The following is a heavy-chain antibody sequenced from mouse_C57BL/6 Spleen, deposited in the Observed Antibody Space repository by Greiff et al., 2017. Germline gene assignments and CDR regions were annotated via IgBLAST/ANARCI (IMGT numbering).Heavy chain of an antibody. Sequence: VQLQQPGAELVKPGASVKLSCKASGYTFTSYWLHWVKQRPGQGLEWIGMIHPNSGSTNYNENLKSKATLTVDKSSSTAYMQLSSLTSEDSAVYYCASPLTTVVSSYFDVGGQGTTLTVSS. J-gene: IGHJ2*01. D-gene: IGHD1-1*01. CDR2: IHPNSGST. V-gene: IGHV1-64*01. CDR3: ASPLTTVVSSYFDV. CDR1: GYTFTSYW.